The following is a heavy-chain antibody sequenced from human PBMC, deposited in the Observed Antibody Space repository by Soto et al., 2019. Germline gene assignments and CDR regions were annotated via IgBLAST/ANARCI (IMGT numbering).Heavy chain of an antibody. D-gene: IGHD3-16*02. CDR2: VYNSGNV. Sequence: TSETLSLTCSVSGDSILGYYWSWIRQPAGKRLEWIGRVYNSGNVIFNPSLKNRVTMSVDMSKNQFSLRLTSVTAADSAVYYCARDRLESSTYGMDVWGRGTTVTVSS. CDR1: GDSILGYY. J-gene: IGHJ6*02. CDR3: ARDRLESSTYGMDV. V-gene: IGHV4-4*07.